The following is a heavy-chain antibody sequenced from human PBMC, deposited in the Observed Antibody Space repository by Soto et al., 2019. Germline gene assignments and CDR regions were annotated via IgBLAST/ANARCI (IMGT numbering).Heavy chain of an antibody. CDR1: GFTFSSYG. D-gene: IGHD5-12*01. CDR2: IRDDGSNK. Sequence: GGSLRLSCAASGFTFSSYGMHWVRQAPGKGLEWVAVIRDDGSNKYYADSVKGRFTISRDNSKNTLYLQMNSLRAEDTAMYYCERDPSTLKYSGYDFLDYWGKGTLVTVSS. V-gene: IGHV3-30*02. CDR3: ERDPSTLKYSGYDFLDY. J-gene: IGHJ4*02.